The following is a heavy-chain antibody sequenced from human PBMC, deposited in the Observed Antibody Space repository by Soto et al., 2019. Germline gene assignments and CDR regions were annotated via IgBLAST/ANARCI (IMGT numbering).Heavy chain of an antibody. CDR1: GFTFTSQA. D-gene: IGHD3-3*01. V-gene: IGHV3-23*01. CDR2: ISVFGGPT. Sequence: EVQLLESGGGLVQPGGSLKLSCTASGFTFTSQAMSWVRQAPGRGLEWVSSISVFGGPTSYADSVKGRFTISRDNSRNTLFLRLLRLRAEGTAVNYCSNGANRQWSVYSGGVWGKGAPVTVSS. CDR3: SNGANRQWSVYSGGV. J-gene: IGHJ6*04.